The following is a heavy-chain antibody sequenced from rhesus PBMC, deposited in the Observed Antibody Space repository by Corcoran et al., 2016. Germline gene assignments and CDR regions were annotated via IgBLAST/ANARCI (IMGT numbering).Heavy chain of an antibody. CDR2: IHGNRESN. Sequence: QVQLQVSGPGLVKPSETLSLTCAVSGDSFSGDKWWSWIRQPPGKGLGWFGYIHGNRESNHYNHPPRGRVARSKETSKSQFSRNLRSLTAADTAVYYCARHTPGGGGRTVRFDVWGPGVLVTVSS. V-gene: IGHV4-65*01. J-gene: IGHJ5-1*01. CDR3: ARHTPGGGGRTVRFDV. CDR1: GDSFSGDKW. D-gene: IGHD1-14*01.